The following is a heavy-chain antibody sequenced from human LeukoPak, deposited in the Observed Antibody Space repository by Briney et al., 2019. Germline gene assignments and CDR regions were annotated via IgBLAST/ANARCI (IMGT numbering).Heavy chain of an antibody. D-gene: IGHD3-22*01. Sequence: GGSLRLSCAASGFTVSSNYMSWVRQAPGKGLEWVSVIYSGGSTYYADSVKGRFTISRDNSKNTLYLQMNSLRAEDTAVYYCARLHYYDSSGPGWGQGTLVTASS. CDR3: ARLHYYDSSGPG. J-gene: IGHJ4*02. CDR1: GFTVSSNY. V-gene: IGHV3-53*01. CDR2: IYSGGST.